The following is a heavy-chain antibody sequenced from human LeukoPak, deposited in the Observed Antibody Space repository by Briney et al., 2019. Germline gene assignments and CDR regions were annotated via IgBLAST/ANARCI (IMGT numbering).Heavy chain of an antibody. CDR2: VYYTDKT. D-gene: IGHD2-15*01. Sequence: SETLSLTCTVSNDSFSNYYWTWIRQSPGKALEWIGYVYYTDKTHYNPSLKSRVFISADTSKNQFSLKLSSVTAADTAVYYCARNSCPSGTCYDNRGYFDYWGQGTLVTVSS. V-gene: IGHV4-59*08. J-gene: IGHJ4*02. CDR1: NDSFSNYY. CDR3: ARNSCPSGTCYDNRGYFDY.